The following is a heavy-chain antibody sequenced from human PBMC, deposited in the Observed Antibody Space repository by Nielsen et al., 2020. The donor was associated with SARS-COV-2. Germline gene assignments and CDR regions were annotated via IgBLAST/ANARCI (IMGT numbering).Heavy chain of an antibody. CDR2: IYYSGST. CDR1: GGSISSGDYY. J-gene: IGHJ6*02. Sequence: SETLSLTCTVSGGSISSGDYYWSWIRQPPGKGLEWIGYIYYSGSTYYNPSLKSRVTISVDTSKNQFSLKLSSVTAADTAVYYCARAGEGVANGHAYYFYGMDVWGQGTTVTVSS. V-gene: IGHV4-30-4*01. D-gene: IGHD2-21*01. CDR3: ARAGEGVANGHAYYFYGMDV.